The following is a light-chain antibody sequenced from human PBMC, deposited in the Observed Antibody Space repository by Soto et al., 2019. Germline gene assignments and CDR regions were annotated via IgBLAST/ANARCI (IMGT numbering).Light chain of an antibody. J-gene: IGKJ4*02. CDR3: QQYNTYSYVT. CDR1: QSINTW. Sequence: DLQMTQSPSTLSASVGDRVTITCRASQSINTWLAWYQQKPGKAPKLLIYKASSLESGVPSRFSGSGSGTDFTLTISCLQPDDFATYYCQQYNTYSYVTFGGGTRVEIK. CDR2: KAS. V-gene: IGKV1-5*03.